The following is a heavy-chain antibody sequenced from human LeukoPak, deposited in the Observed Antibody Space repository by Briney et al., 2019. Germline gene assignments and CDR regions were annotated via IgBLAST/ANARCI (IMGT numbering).Heavy chain of an antibody. CDR3: AREGHLDGYNYFNFDY. J-gene: IGHJ4*02. V-gene: IGHV1-69*05. CDR1: GGTFSSYA. Sequence: SVKVSCKASGGTFSSYAISWVRQAPGQGLEWMGGIIPIFGTANYAQKFQGRVTITTDESTSAAYVELSSLRSEDTAVYYCAREGHLDGYNYFNFDYWGQGTLVTVSS. CDR2: IIPIFGTA. D-gene: IGHD5-24*01.